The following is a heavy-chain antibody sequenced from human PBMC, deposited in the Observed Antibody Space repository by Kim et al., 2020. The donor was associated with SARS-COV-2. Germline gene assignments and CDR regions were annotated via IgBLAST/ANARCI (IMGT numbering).Heavy chain of an antibody. D-gene: IGHD2-21*01. Sequence: SYIPSLKTRLTITVDTSKKQFSLTVPAVTAADTAMYYCARQVISAWFNFDLWGQGTMVTVSS. J-gene: IGHJ3*01. V-gene: IGHV4-39*01. CDR3: ARQVISAWFNFDL.